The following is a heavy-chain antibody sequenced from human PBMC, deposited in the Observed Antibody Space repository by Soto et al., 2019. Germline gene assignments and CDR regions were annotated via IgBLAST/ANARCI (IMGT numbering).Heavy chain of an antibody. V-gene: IGHV1-69*08. D-gene: IGHD5-12*01. CDR1: GGTFSSYT. J-gene: IGHJ4*02. CDR3: ARDSGYSGYDWRPY. CDR2: IIPILGIA. Sequence: QVQLVQSGAEVKKPGSSVKVSCKASGGTFSSYTISWVRQAPGQGLAWMGRIIPILGIANYEQKFQGRVTITADKSTSTAYMERRSLRSEDTAVYYCARDSGYSGYDWRPYWGQGTLVTVSS.